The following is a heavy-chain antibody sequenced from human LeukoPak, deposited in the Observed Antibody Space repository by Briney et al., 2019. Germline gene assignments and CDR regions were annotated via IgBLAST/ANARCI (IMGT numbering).Heavy chain of an antibody. CDR2: INPSGGST. CDR1: GYTFTSYY. CDR3: ARAVVVVSAANEFFDY. D-gene: IGHD2-2*01. Sequence: ASVKVSCKASGYTFTSYYMHWVRQAPGQGLEWMGIINPSGGSTSYAQKFQGRVTMTRDMSTSTVYMELSSLRSEDTAVYYCARAVVVVSAANEFFDYWGQGTLVTVSS. J-gene: IGHJ4*02. V-gene: IGHV1-46*01.